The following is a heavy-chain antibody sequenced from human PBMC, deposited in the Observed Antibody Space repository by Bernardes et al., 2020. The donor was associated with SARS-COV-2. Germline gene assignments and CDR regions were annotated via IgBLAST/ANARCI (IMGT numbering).Heavy chain of an antibody. J-gene: IGHJ6*02. D-gene: IGHD6-13*01. V-gene: IGHV4-39*07. CDR2: INHSGST. Sequence: SETLSLTCTVSGGSIGSSNYYWGWIRQAPGKGLEWIGEINHSGSTNYNPSLKSRVTISVDTSKNQFSLKLSSVTAADTAVYYCARGSYIAAAGTVYFYGMDVWGQGTTVTVSS. CDR1: GGSIGSSNYY. CDR3: ARGSYIAAAGTVYFYGMDV.